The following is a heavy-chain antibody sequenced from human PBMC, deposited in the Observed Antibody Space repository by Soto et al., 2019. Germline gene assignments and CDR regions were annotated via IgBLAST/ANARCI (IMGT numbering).Heavy chain of an antibody. CDR1: GGTFSSYA. D-gene: IGHD5-18*01. J-gene: IGHJ6*02. Sequence: ASVKVSCKASGGTFSSYAISWVRQAPGQGLEWMGGIIPIFGTANYAQKFQGRVTITADESTSTAYMELSSLRSEDTAVYYCASRALYVDTHYYYGMDVWGQGTTVTVSS. CDR2: IIPIFGTA. CDR3: ASRALYVDTHYYYGMDV. V-gene: IGHV1-69*13.